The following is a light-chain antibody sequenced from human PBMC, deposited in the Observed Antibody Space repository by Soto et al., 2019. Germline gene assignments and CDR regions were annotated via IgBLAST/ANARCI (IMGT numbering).Light chain of an antibody. V-gene: IGKV3-15*01. J-gene: IGKJ2*01. CDR2: GAS. CDR3: QQYNNWPTYT. Sequence: ERLMTQSPATLSVSPGERSTLSCRARQSVSSNLAWYQQKPGQAPRLLIYGASTRATGIPARFSGSGSGTEVTRTISRLQSDDFAVYSCQQYNNWPTYTFGQGTKLEIK. CDR1: QSVSSN.